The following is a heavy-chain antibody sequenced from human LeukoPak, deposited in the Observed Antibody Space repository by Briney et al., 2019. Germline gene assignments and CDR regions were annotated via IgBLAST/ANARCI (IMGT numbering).Heavy chain of an antibody. V-gene: IGHV3-23*01. CDR2: ISGSGGST. Sequence: PGGSLRLSCAASGFTFSSYAMSWVRQAPGKGLEWVSAISGSGGSTYYADSVKGRFTISRDNSKNTLYLQMNSLRAEDTAVYSCAKGILGFYYYGSGSYSGAMDVWGQGTTVTVSS. CDR1: GFTFSSYA. J-gene: IGHJ6*02. CDR3: AKGILGFYYYGSGSYSGAMDV. D-gene: IGHD3-10*01.